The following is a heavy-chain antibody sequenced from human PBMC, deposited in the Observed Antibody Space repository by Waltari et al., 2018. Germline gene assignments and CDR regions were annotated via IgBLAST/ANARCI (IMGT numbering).Heavy chain of an antibody. Sequence: QVQLVQSGAAVTTPGSSVKVSCQASAGTFSSYATTCVRQAPGQGLEWMGGIIPIFGTANYAQKFQGRVTITTDESTSTAYMELSSLRSEDTAVYYCAREREATTWFDPWGQGTLVTVSS. CDR2: IIPIFGTA. V-gene: IGHV1-69*05. D-gene: IGHD5-12*01. J-gene: IGHJ5*02. CDR3: AREREATTWFDP. CDR1: AGTFSSYA.